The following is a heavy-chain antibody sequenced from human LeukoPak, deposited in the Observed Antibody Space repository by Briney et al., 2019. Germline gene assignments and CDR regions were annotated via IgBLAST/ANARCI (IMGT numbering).Heavy chain of an antibody. CDR2: ISDGGGDT. CDR1: GFTFSSYG. V-gene: IGHV3-23*01. Sequence: PGGSLRLSCAASGFTFSSYGTSWVRQTPGKGLEWVSAISDGGGDTYYADSVKGRFTISRENSKNTLYLQMNSLRAEDTAVYYCAKRSDYGGNRNYFDYWGQGTLVTVSS. CDR3: AKRSDYGGNRNYFDY. J-gene: IGHJ4*02. D-gene: IGHD4-23*01.